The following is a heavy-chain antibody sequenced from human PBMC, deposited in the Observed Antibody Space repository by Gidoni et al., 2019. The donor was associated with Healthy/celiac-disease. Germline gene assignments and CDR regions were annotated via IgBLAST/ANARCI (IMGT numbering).Heavy chain of an antibody. J-gene: IGHJ5*02. CDR3: ARLGRSGYDYVDDT. Sequence: QVQLVQSGAEVKKPGSSVKVSCKASGGTFSSYASSWVRQAPGQGLEWMGGIIPIFGTANYAQKFQGRVTITADESTSTAYMELSSLRSEDTAVYYCARLGRSGYDYVDDTWGQGTLVTVSS. CDR1: GGTFSSYA. D-gene: IGHD5-12*01. V-gene: IGHV1-69*01. CDR2: IIPIFGTA.